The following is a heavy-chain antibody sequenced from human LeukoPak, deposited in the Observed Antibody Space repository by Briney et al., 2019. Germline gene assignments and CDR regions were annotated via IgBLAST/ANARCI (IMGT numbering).Heavy chain of an antibody. CDR3: AKIQGWFNTAFQI. CDR2: IFYSGTT. D-gene: IGHD6-19*01. Sequence: SETLSLTCTVSGGSISSYYWSWIRQPPGKGLEWIGFIFYSGTTNYNPSLKSRVTISVDTSKNQFSLKLSSVTAADTAVYYCAKIQGWFNTAFQIGGQGTMVTVSS. J-gene: IGHJ3*02. CDR1: GGSISSYY. V-gene: IGHV4-59*12.